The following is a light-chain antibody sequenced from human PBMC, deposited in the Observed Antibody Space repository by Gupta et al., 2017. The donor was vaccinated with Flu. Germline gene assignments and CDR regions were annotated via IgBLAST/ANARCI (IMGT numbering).Light chain of an antibody. CDR2: AAS. Sequence: GDRVTITCRASQGISSYLAWYQQKSGKAPKLLIYAASTLQSGVPSGFSGSGSGTEFTLTISSLQPEDFATYYCQQLLTYPITFGQGTRLEIK. J-gene: IGKJ5*01. CDR3: QQLLTYPIT. V-gene: IGKV1-9*01. CDR1: QGISSY.